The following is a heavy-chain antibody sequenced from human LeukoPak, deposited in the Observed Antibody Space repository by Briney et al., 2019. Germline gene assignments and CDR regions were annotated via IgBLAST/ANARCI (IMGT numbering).Heavy chain of an antibody. CDR2: ISSSGSTR. D-gene: IGHD3-22*01. Sequence: GGSLRLSCTASGFTFSSYEMNWVRQAPGKGLEWVSYISSSGSTRYYVDSVKGRFTISRDNAKNSLYLQMNSLRAEDTAVYYCARDLYRIVVVPHYFDYWGQGTLVTVSS. J-gene: IGHJ4*02. V-gene: IGHV3-48*03. CDR3: ARDLYRIVVVPHYFDY. CDR1: GFTFSSYE.